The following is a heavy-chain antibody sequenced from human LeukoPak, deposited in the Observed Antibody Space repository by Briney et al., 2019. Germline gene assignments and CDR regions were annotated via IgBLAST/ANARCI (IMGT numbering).Heavy chain of an antibody. CDR2: IYTSGST. V-gene: IGHV4-59*10. CDR1: GGSFSGYY. J-gene: IGHJ3*02. D-gene: IGHD2-15*01. Sequence: SETLSLTCAVYGGSFSGYYWSWIRQPAGKGLEWIGRIYTSGSTNHNPSLKSRVTISVDTSKNQFSLKLSSVTAADTAVYYCASDRIEVDAFDIWGQGTMVTVSS. CDR3: ASDRIEVDAFDI.